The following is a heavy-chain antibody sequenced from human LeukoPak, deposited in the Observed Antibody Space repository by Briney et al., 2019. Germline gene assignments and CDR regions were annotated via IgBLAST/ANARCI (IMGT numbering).Heavy chain of an antibody. D-gene: IGHD3-3*01. CDR3: AKSGLNRFDY. CDR1: GFPFSTYA. CDR2: ISGSGGST. J-gene: IGHJ4*02. Sequence: GGSLRLSCAASGFPFSTYAMSWVRQAPGKGLEWASGISGSGGSTYYADSVKGRFTISRDDSKKTLYLQMNSLIAEDTAVYYCAKSGLNRFDYWGQGILVTVSS. V-gene: IGHV3-23*01.